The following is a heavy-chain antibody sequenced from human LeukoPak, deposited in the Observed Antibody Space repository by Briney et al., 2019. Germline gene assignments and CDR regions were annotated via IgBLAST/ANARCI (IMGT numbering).Heavy chain of an antibody. J-gene: IGHJ6*03. CDR3: ARVPWGIEDYYYYYYMDV. D-gene: IGHD6-13*01. V-gene: IGHV4-39*07. CDR2: IYYSGST. CDR1: GGSISSSSYY. Sequence: SETLSLTCTVSGGSISSSSYYWGWIRQPPGKGLEWIGSIYYSGSTYYNPSLKSRVTISVDTSKNQFSLKLSSVTAADTAVYYCARVPWGIEDYYYYYYMDVWGKGTTVTVSS.